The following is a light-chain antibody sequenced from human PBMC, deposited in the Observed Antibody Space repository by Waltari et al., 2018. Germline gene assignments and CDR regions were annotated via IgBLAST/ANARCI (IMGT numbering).Light chain of an antibody. V-gene: IGLV2-14*01. Sequence: QSALTQPASVSGSPGPSITIACTGPSSDVGGHNYVSWYQQHPGKAPNLMFYDVSQRPSGFSNRFSGSKSGTTASLTISGLQAEDEADYYCSSYTSNSTVVFGGGTKLTVL. CDR3: SSYTSNSTVV. CDR2: DVS. CDR1: SSDVGGHNY. J-gene: IGLJ2*01.